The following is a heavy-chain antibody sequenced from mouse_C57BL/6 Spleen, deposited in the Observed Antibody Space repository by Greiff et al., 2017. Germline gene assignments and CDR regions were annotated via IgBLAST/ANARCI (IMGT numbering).Heavy chain of an antibody. CDR2: IDPSDSYT. D-gene: IGHD1-1*01. CDR3: ARGSRTLFDY. Sequence: VQLKQPGAELVRPGTSVKLSCKASGYTFTSYWLHWVKQRPGQGLEWIGVIDPSDSYTNYNQKFKGKATLTVDTSSSTAYMQLSSLTSEDSAVYYCARGSRTLFDYWGQGTTLTVSS. J-gene: IGHJ2*01. V-gene: IGHV1-59*01. CDR1: GYTFTSYW.